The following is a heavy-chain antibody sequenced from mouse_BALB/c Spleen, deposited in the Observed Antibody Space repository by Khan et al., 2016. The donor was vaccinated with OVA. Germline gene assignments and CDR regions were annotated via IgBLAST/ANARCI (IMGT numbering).Heavy chain of an antibody. V-gene: IGHV3-2*02. J-gene: IGHJ3*01. CDR2: ISYSGST. Sequence: EVQLQESGPGLVKPSQSLSLTCTVTGYSITSDYAWNWIRQFPGNKLEWMGYISYSGSTSYNPSLKSRISITRDTSKNQFFLHLNSVTTADTATYYCARLGPGFTYWGQGTLVTVSA. CDR1: GYSITSDYA. D-gene: IGHD4-1*01. CDR3: ARLGPGFTY.